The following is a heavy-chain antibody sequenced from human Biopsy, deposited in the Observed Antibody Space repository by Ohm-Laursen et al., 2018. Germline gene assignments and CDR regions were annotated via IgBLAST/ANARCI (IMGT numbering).Heavy chain of an antibody. J-gene: IGHJ2*01. CDR1: GDSISSDY. Sequence: SDTLSLTCTVSGDSISSDYWTWIRRPAGKGLEWIGRIYGSGSTNYNPSLRGRVTLSGDTSKNQVSLRLRSVTAADTAVYYCARTPGKAVAGRFLDLWGRGTLVTVSS. CDR2: IYGSGST. CDR3: ARTPGKAVAGRFLDL. D-gene: IGHD6-19*01. V-gene: IGHV4-4*07.